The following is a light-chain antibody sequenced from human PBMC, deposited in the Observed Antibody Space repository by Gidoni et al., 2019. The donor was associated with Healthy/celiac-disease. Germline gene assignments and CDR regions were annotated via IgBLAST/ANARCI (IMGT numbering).Light chain of an antibody. V-gene: IGLV1-47*01. CDR1: SSNLGSNY. J-gene: IGLJ1*01. CDR2: RNN. Sequence: QSVLTQPPSASGTPGQRVTISCSGSSSNLGSNYVYWYQQLPGTAPKLLIYRNNQRPSGVPDRFSGSKSGTSASLAISGLRSEDEADYYCAAWYDSLSGYVFGTGTKVTVL. CDR3: AAWYDSLSGYV.